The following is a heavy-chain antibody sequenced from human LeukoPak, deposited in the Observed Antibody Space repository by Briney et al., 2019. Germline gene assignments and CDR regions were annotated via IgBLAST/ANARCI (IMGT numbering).Heavy chain of an antibody. CDR1: GGSISSYY. CDR3: ARANHRGAKFPFDY. Sequence: SETLSLTCTVSGGSISSYYWSWIPQPPGKGLEWIGYIYYSWSTNYNPSLKSRVTISVDTSKNQFSLKLSSVTAADTAVYYCARANHRGAKFPFDYWGQGTLVTVSS. D-gene: IGHD1-26*01. J-gene: IGHJ4*02. CDR2: IYYSWST. V-gene: IGHV4-59*01.